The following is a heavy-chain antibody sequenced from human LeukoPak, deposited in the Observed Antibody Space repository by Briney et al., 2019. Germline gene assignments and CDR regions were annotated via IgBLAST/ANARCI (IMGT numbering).Heavy chain of an antibody. CDR2: IPTDETPT. V-gene: IGHV3-74*01. D-gene: IGHD3-10*01. CDR1: GFIFSNFV. CDR3: ARDHYFKIDY. J-gene: IGHJ4*02. Sequence: GGSLRLSCAASGFIFSNFVMHWVRQAPGKGLVWVSRIPTDETPTDYADSVQGRFTISRDNAKNTLYLQMNNLRAEDTAVYYCARDHYFKIDYWGQGTLVTVSS.